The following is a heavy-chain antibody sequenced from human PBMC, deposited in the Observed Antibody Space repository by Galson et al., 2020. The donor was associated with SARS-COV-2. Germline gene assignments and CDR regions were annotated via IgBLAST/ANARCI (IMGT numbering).Heavy chain of an antibody. Sequence: SLRLSCAASGFTFDDYAMHWVRQAPGKGLEWVSGISWNSGSIGYADSVKGRFTISRDNAKNSLYLQMNSLRAEDTALYYCAKELVVFWSGYYGSDLWGRGTLVTVSS. CDR2: ISWNSGSI. CDR1: GFTFDDYA. CDR3: AKELVVFWSGYYGSDL. D-gene: IGHD3-3*01. V-gene: IGHV3-9*01. J-gene: IGHJ2*01.